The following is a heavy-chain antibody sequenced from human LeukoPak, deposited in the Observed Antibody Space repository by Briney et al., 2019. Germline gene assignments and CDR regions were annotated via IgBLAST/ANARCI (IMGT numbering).Heavy chain of an antibody. CDR1: GFIFSRYG. D-gene: IGHD2-15*01. CDR2: ISGSGGST. V-gene: IGHV3-23*01. Sequence: GGSLRLSCTASGFIFSRYGMHWVRQAPGKGLEWVSAISGSGGSTYYADSVKGRFTISRDNSKNTLYLQMNSLRAEDTAVYYCATPPASRYCSGGSCQNYFDYWGQGTLVTVSS. CDR3: ATPPASRYCSGGSCQNYFDY. J-gene: IGHJ4*02.